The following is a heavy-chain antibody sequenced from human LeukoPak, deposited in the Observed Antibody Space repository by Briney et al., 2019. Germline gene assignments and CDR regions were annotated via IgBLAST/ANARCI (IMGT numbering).Heavy chain of an antibody. CDR2: ISSSGSTI. CDR3: ARDTYFDWSAENNFDY. V-gene: IGHV3-48*03. J-gene: IGHJ4*02. CDR1: GFTFSSYG. Sequence: GGSLRLSCAASGFTFSSYGMNWVRQAPGKGLEWVSYISSSGSTIYYADSVKGRFTISRDNAKNSLYLQMNSLRAEDTAVYYCARDTYFDWSAENNFDYWGQGTLVTVSS. D-gene: IGHD3-9*01.